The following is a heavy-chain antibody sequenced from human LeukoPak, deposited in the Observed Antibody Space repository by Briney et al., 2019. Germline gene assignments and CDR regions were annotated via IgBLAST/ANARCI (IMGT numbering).Heavy chain of an antibody. Sequence: SETLSLTCFVSGSSISSYYWSWIRQPPEKGLEWIGYIDDSGSTNYNPSLKSRITISIDTPRNQFSLRLSSVTAADTAVYYCARVGDFSLEKWGRGTLVTVSS. D-gene: IGHD3-3*01. V-gene: IGHV4-59*01. CDR2: IDDSGST. CDR3: ARVGDFSLEK. J-gene: IGHJ4*02. CDR1: GSSISSYY.